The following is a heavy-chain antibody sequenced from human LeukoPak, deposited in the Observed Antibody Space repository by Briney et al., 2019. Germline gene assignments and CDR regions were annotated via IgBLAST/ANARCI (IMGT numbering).Heavy chain of an antibody. D-gene: IGHD6-19*01. J-gene: IGHJ4*02. V-gene: IGHV4-38-2*02. CDR3: ARDPRGAVAGFDY. Sequence: SETLSLTCTVSGYSISSGYYWGWTRQPPGKGLEWIGSIYHSGSTYYNPSLKSRVTISVDTSKNQFSLRLSSVIAADTAVYYCARDPRGAVAGFDYWGQGTLVTVSS. CDR1: GYSISSGYY. CDR2: IYHSGST.